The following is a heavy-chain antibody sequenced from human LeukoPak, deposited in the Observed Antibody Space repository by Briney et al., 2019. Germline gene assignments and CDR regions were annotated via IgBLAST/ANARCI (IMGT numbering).Heavy chain of an antibody. J-gene: IGHJ6*03. CDR1: GGTFSSYA. V-gene: IGHV1-69*01. CDR2: IIPIFGTA. CDR3: ASCWTGTTNYYYYYMDV. Sequence: SSVKVSCKASGGTFSSYAISWVRQAPGQGLEWMGGIIPIFGTANYAQKFQGRVTITADESTSTAYMELSSLRSEAAAVYYCASCWTGTTNYYYYYMDVWGKGTTVTVSS. D-gene: IGHD1-1*01.